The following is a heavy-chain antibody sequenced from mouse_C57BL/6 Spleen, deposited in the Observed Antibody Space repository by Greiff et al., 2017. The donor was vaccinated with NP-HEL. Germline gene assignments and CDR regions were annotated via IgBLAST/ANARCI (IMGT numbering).Heavy chain of an antibody. CDR1: GYAFSSYW. V-gene: IGHV1-80*01. Sequence: QVHVKQSGAELVKPGASVKISCKASGYAFSSYWMNWVKQRPGKGLEWIGQIYPGDGDTNYNGKFKGKATLTADKSSSTAYMQLSSLTSEDSAVYFCARSDDYGGTWFAYWGQGTLVTVSA. CDR3: ARSDDYGGTWFAY. CDR2: IYPGDGDT. J-gene: IGHJ3*01. D-gene: IGHD2-4*01.